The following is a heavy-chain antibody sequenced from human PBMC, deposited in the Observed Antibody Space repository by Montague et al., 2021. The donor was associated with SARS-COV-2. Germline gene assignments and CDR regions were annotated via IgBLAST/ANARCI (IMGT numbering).Heavy chain of an antibody. Sequence: CAISGDSVSTNSGTWNWVRLSPSRGLEWLGRTYYSSEWYSDYSVSVKRRIRINTDTSKNQFSLQLNSVTPEDTAVYYCARAERGSCGDGNCYQYFFNYWGQGTRVTVSS. CDR3: ARAERGSCGDGNCYQYFFNY. J-gene: IGHJ4*02. D-gene: IGHD2-15*01. CDR2: TYYSSEWYS. CDR1: GDSVSTNSGT. V-gene: IGHV6-1*01.